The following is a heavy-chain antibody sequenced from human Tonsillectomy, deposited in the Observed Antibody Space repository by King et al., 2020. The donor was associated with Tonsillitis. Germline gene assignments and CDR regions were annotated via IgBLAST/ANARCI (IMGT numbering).Heavy chain of an antibody. J-gene: IGHJ4*01. CDR1: GGSISSYY. CDR2: IYNSGST. D-gene: IGHD2-2*01. V-gene: IGHV4-4*07. CDR3: ARIWGYCSSSSCYELGLYFDY. Sequence: QLQESGPGLVKPSETLSLTCTVSGGSISSYYWSWIRQPAGKGLEWIGRIYNSGSTEYNPSLKSRVTMSVDTSKTQFSLMLNSVTAADPAVYYCARIWGYCSSSSCYELGLYFDYRSHGTLGPVCS.